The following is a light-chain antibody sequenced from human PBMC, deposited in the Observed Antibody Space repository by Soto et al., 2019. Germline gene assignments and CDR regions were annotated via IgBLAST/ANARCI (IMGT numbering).Light chain of an antibody. Sequence: EIVLTQSPATLSLSPGERATLSCRASQSVSRYLAWYQQKPGQAPRLLIYDASSRATGIPARFSGSGSGTDFTLTISSLEPEDFAVYYCQQRSNWPYTFGQGTKLEIK. J-gene: IGKJ2*01. CDR1: QSVSRY. CDR2: DAS. V-gene: IGKV3-11*01. CDR3: QQRSNWPYT.